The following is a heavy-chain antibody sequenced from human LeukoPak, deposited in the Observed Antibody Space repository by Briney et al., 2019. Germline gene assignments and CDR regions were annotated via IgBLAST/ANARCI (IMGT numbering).Heavy chain of an antibody. CDR1: GFTFSTYF. CDR3: ARDRAVAGLFDY. Sequence: GGSLRLSCAASGFTFSTYFLTWVRQAPGKGLEWVANINQDGTEKQYVDSVKGRFTISRDNAKNSLYLQMNSLRAEDTAVYYCARDRAVAGLFDYWGQGTLVTVSS. D-gene: IGHD6-19*01. V-gene: IGHV3-7*01. J-gene: IGHJ4*02. CDR2: INQDGTEK.